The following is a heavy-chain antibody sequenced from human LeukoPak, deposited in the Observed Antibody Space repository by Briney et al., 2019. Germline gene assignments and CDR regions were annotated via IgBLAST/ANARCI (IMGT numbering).Heavy chain of an antibody. CDR1: GFTFSSYA. V-gene: IGHV3-30*04. CDR3: AREYSSSWRRFDY. CDR2: ISYDGSNE. Sequence: PGGSLRLSCAASGFTFSSYAMHWVRQAPGKGLEWVAVISYDGSNEYYADSVKGRFTISRDNSKNTLYLQINSLRAEDTAVYNCAREYSSSWRRFDYWGQGTLVTVSS. D-gene: IGHD6-13*01. J-gene: IGHJ4*02.